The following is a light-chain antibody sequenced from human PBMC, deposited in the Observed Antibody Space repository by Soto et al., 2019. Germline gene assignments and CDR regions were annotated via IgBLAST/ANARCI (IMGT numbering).Light chain of an antibody. CDR2: GTS. CDR3: HHYGSSRP. Sequence: TLSLSSGERAHPFRRASQGVSSNYLAWYQQKSGQAPRLLLYGTSSRATGIPERFSGSGSGTDFTLTISRLEAEDFGVYYGHHYGSSRPFCQGTKVDI. CDR1: QGVSSNY. J-gene: IGKJ1*01. V-gene: IGKV3-20*01.